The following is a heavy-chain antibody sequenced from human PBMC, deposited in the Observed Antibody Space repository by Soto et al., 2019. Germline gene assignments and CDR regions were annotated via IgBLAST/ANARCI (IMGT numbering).Heavy chain of an antibody. CDR3: ARVLSLGGYESDY. CDR1: GFTVSSNY. J-gene: IGHJ4*02. V-gene: IGHV3-53*04. CDR2: IYSGGST. Sequence: GGSLRLSCAASGFTVSSNYMSWVRQAPGKGLEWVSVIYSGGSTYYAASVKGRFTIARHNSKNTLYLQMNSLRAEDTAVYYCARVLSLGGYESDYWGQGTLVTVSS. D-gene: IGHD5-12*01.